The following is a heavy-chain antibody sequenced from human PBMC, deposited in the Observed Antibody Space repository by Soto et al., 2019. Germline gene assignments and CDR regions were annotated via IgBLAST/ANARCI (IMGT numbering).Heavy chain of an antibody. V-gene: IGHV3-73*01. J-gene: IGHJ6*03. CDR3: TRHQLGTVFGVVHRRIDV. CDR1: GFTFSGSA. CDR2: IRSKANSYAT. Sequence: EVQLVESGGGLVQPGGSLKLSCAASGFTFSGSAMHWVRQASGKGLEWVGRIRSKANSYATAYAASVKGRFTISRDDTKNPAYLQMSSPKTEDTAAYYCTRHQLGTVFGVVHRRIDVWGKGTTVTVSS. D-gene: IGHD3-3*01.